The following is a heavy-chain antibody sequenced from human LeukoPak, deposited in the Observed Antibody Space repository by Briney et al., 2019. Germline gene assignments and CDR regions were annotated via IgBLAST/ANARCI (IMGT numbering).Heavy chain of an antibody. D-gene: IGHD3-10*01. CDR2: ISRGGNSI. V-gene: IGHV3-11*01. J-gene: IGHJ5*02. CDR1: GFTFSDYY. CDR3: ARDSGGSGSYRNWFDP. Sequence: PGGSLRLSCAASGFTFSDYYMSWIRQAPGKGLEWVSSISRGGNSIYYADSVRGRFTISRDNAKNSLYLQMNSLRSEDTAVYYCARDSGGSGSYRNWFDPWGQGTLVTVSS.